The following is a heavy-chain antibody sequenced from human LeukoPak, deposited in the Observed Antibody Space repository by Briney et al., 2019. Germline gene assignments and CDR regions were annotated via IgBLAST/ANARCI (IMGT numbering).Heavy chain of an antibody. CDR3: AIPYSSSSRDY. J-gene: IGHJ4*02. V-gene: IGHV4-39*01. CDR1: GGSISSSSYY. D-gene: IGHD6-13*01. CDR2: IYYSGST. Sequence: SETLSLTCTVSGGSISSSSYYWGWIRQPPGKGLEWIGSIYYSGSTYYNPSLKSRVTISVDTSKNQFSLKLSSVTAADTAVYYCAIPYSSSSRDYWGQGTLVTVSP.